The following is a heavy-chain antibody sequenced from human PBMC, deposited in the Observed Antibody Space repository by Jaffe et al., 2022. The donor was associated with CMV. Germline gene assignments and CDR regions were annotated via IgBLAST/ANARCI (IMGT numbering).Heavy chain of an antibody. V-gene: IGHV4-34*01. CDR2: INHSGST. J-gene: IGHJ6*03. Sequence: QVQLQQWGAGLLKPSETLSLTCAVYGGSFSGYYWSWIRQPPGKGLEWIGEINHSGSTNYNPSLKSRVTISVDTSKNQFSLKLSSVTAADTAVYYCARETYYYDSSGWAKSYYYYYMDVWGKGTTVTVSS. CDR3: ARETYYYDSSGWAKSYYYYYMDV. CDR1: GGSFSGYY. D-gene: IGHD3-22*01.